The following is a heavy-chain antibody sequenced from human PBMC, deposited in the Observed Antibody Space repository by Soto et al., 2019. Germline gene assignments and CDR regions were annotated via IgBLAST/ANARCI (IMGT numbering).Heavy chain of an antibody. D-gene: IGHD3-3*01. CDR3: ARDVRKLRFFDY. CDR2: ISADQKNI. Sequence: GGSLRLSCAASGFSFNPYAMPWVRQAPGKGLEWVAVISADQKNIYYADSVKGRFTISRDNSKNTLYLQMDGLRTEDTAVYYCARDVRKLRFFDYWGQGTPVTVSS. V-gene: IGHV3-30*04. CDR1: GFSFNPYA. J-gene: IGHJ4*02.